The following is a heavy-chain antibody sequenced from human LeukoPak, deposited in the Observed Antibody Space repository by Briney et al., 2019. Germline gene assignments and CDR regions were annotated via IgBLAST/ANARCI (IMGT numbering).Heavy chain of an antibody. V-gene: IGHV3-9*01. CDR2: ISWNSGSI. J-gene: IGHJ4*02. CDR1: GLTFDDYA. CDR3: GEDGGWLWLQRVFGY. D-gene: IGHD5-18*01. Sequence: GRSLRLSCAASGLTFDDYAMHWVRQAPGKGLEWVSGISWNSGSIGYADSVKGRFIIFRDNAKNSLYLQMNSLGAEDAALYYCGEDGGWLWLQRVFGYWGQGTMV.